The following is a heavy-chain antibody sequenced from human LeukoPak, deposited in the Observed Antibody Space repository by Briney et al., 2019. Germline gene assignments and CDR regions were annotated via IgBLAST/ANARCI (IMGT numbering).Heavy chain of an antibody. Sequence: SETLSLTCAVYGGSFSGYYWSWIRQPPGKGLEWIGEINHSGSTNYNPSLKSRVTISVDTSKNQFSLKLSSVTVADTAVYYCARARVYYYGSDLTFDPWGQGTLVTVSS. V-gene: IGHV4-34*01. J-gene: IGHJ5*02. CDR2: INHSGST. CDR1: GGSFSGYY. CDR3: ARARVYYYGSDLTFDP. D-gene: IGHD3-10*01.